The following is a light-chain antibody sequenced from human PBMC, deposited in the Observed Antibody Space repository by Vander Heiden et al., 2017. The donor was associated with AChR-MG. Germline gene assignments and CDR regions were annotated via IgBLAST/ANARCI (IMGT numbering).Light chain of an antibody. CDR3: QHLSNGPPSGT. V-gene: IGKV3-11*01. CDR2: VAS. CDR1: QSVSSN. J-gene: IGKJ2*02. Sequence: EIVLTQSPATLSLSPGERATLSCRASQSVSSNLAWYQQKPGQAPRLLIYVASNRASGIPARFSGSGYGTDFSLTISGLEPEDFAVYYCQHLSNGPPSGTFGQGTKLEIK.